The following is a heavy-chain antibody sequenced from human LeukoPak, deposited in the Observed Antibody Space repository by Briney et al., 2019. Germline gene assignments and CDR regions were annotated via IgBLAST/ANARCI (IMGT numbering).Heavy chain of an antibody. CDR3: ARLTYGGNSMDALGY. D-gene: IGHD4-23*01. CDR1: GYSFTSYW. CDR2: IYPGDSDT. J-gene: IGHJ4*02. Sequence: GESLKIYCKGSGYSFTSYWIGWVRQMPGKGLEWMGIIYPGDSDTRYSPSFQGQVTISADKSISTAYLQWSSLKASDTAMYYCARLTYGGNSMDALGYWGQGTLVTVSS. V-gene: IGHV5-51*01.